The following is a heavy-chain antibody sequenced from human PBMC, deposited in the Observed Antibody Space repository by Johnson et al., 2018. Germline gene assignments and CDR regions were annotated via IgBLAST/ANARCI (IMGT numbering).Heavy chain of an antibody. J-gene: IGHJ1*01. CDR1: GFTFSIYG. D-gene: IGHD2-15*01. V-gene: IGHV3-33*01. CDR2: IWYDDNN. CDR3: ARDDGRGAEYLQH. Sequence: VQLVQSGGGVVQPGKSLRLSCAASGFTFSIYGMHWVRQAPGKGLEWVATIWYDDNNHYIDSVKGRFTISRDNSKNTLYLQMNSLRAEDTAVYYCARDDGRGAEYLQHWGQGTQVTGSA.